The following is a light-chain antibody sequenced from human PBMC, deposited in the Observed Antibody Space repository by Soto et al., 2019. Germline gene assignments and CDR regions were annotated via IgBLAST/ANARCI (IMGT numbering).Light chain of an antibody. CDR1: SSYIGNNY. CDR2: DNN. CDR3: GTWDSSLSAFYV. J-gene: IGLJ1*01. Sequence: QSVLTQPPSVSAAPGQKVTISCSGSSSYIGNNYVSWYQQLPGTAPKLLIYDNNKRPSGIPDRFSGSKSGTSATLGITGLQTGDEADYYCGTWDSSLSAFYVFGTGTKLTVL. V-gene: IGLV1-51*01.